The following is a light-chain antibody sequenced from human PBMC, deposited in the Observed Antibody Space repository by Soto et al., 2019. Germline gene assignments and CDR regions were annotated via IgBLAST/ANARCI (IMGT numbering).Light chain of an antibody. CDR2: EVS. Sequence: QSALTQPASVSGSPGQSITISCTGTSSDVGYYNYVSWYQHHPGKVPKLMIYEVSNRPSGVSNRFSGSKSGNTASLTISGLQAEDEADYYCSSYTPSSTQVFGGGTKLTVL. J-gene: IGLJ3*02. CDR3: SSYTPSSTQV. V-gene: IGLV2-14*01. CDR1: SSDVGYYNY.